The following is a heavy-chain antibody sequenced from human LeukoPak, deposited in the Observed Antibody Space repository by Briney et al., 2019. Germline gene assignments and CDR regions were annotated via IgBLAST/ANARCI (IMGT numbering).Heavy chain of an antibody. CDR1: GFTFSNYW. CDR3: ARDVRYSSDS. CDR2: IKSDGSTT. J-gene: IGHJ5*01. D-gene: IGHD6-13*01. V-gene: IGHV3-74*01. Sequence: GGSLRLSCVFSGFTFSNYWMSWVRQAPGKGLVWVSLIKSDGSTTSYADSVKGRFTISRDNAKNTLYLQMNSLRAEDTAVYYCARDVRYSSDSWGQGTLVTVSS.